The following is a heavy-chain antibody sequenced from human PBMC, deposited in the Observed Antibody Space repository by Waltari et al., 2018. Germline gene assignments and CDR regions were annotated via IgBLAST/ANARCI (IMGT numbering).Heavy chain of an antibody. CDR1: GGTFSSYA. D-gene: IGHD5-12*01. CDR2: INPIFGTA. Sequence: QVQLVQSGTEVKKPGSSVKVSCKASGGTFSSYAISWVRQAPGQGLEWMGGINPIFGTANYAQKVQGRVTITADESTSTAYMELSSLRSEDTAVYYYARERDGYNPLFDYWGQGTLVTVSS. CDR3: ARERDGYNPLFDY. V-gene: IGHV1-69*12. J-gene: IGHJ4*02.